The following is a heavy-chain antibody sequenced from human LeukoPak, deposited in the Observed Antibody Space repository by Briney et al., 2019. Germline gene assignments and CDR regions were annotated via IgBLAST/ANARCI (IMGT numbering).Heavy chain of an antibody. CDR1: GFTVSSNY. Sequence: GGSLRLSCAASGFTVSSNYMSWVRQAPGKGLEWVSVIYSGGSTYYADSVKGRFTISRDNSKNTLYLQMNSLRAEDTAVYYCASSDNTGHCSGGSCYLRPFDYWGQGTLVTVSS. J-gene: IGHJ4*02. CDR2: IYSGGST. V-gene: IGHV3-53*01. D-gene: IGHD2-15*01. CDR3: ASSDNTGHCSGGSCYLRPFDY.